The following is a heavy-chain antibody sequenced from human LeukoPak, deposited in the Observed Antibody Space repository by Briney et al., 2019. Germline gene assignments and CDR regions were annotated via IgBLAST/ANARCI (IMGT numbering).Heavy chain of an antibody. CDR1: GGSFSGYY. Sequence: PSETLSLTCAVYGGSFSGYYWSWIRQPPGKGLEWIGEINHSGSTNYNPSLKSRVTISVDTSKNQFSLKLSSVTAADTAVYYCAADYGGSRFDYWGQGTLVTVSS. CDR3: AADYGGSRFDY. D-gene: IGHD4-23*01. V-gene: IGHV4-34*01. J-gene: IGHJ4*02. CDR2: INHSGST.